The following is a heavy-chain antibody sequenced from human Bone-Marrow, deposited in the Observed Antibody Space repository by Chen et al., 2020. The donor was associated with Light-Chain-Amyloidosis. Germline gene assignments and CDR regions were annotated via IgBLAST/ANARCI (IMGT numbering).Heavy chain of an antibody. V-gene: IGHV3-48*03. J-gene: IGHJ4*02. CDR1: GFTFTTYG. D-gene: IGHD1-1*01. CDR2: ISAGGDSM. CDR3: SRDAVAPGDTDY. Sequence: QLVESGGSLVQPGESLRLSCAASGFTFTTYGMNWVRQAPGKGLEWVSYISAGGDSMYYADSVKGRFTVSRDDARNSLFLQMNSLRAEDTAVYYCSRDAVAPGDTDYWGQGTLVTVSS.